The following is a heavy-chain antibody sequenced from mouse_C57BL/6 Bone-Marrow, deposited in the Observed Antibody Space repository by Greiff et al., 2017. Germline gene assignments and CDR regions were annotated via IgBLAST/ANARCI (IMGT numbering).Heavy chain of an antibody. D-gene: IGHD6-1*01. CDR3: AISNNGGGHLYFDV. CDR2: IYPGNSDT. V-gene: IGHV1-5*01. Sequence: VQLKQSGTVLARPGASVKMSCKTSGYTFTSYWMHWVKQRPGQGLEWIGAIYPGNSDTSYNQKFKGKAKLTAVTSAGTAYMELSSLTNENSAVYYCAISNNGGGHLYFDVWGTGTTVTVSS. CDR1: GYTFTSYW. J-gene: IGHJ1*03.